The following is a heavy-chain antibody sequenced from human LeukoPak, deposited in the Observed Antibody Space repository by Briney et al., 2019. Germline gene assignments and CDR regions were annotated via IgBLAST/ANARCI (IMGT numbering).Heavy chain of an antibody. V-gene: IGHV4-38-2*02. Sequence: SETLSLTCTVSGYSISSGYYWGWIRQPPGKGLEWIGSIYHSGSTYYNPSLKSRVTISVDTSKNQFSLKLSSVTAADTAVYYCARQLYYDILTGLYYYYYYYMDVWGKGTTVTISS. CDR1: GYSISSGYY. CDR3: ARQLYYDILTGLYYYYYYYMDV. J-gene: IGHJ6*03. CDR2: IYHSGST. D-gene: IGHD3-9*01.